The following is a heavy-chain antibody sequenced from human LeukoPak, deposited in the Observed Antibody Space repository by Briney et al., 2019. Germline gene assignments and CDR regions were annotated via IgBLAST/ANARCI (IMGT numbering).Heavy chain of an antibody. Sequence: PSETLSLTCTVSGDSITNYYWSWIRHSPGKGLESIGFIHHSGSANYNPSLKSRVTMSVDTSKNQFSLKMSSVTAADTAVYRWWRARRVAVRGLYFDFWGQGALVTVSS. CDR1: GDSITNYY. CDR3: WRARRVAVRGLYFDF. D-gene: IGHD3-10*02. J-gene: IGHJ4*02. CDR2: IHHSGSA. V-gene: IGHV4-59*01.